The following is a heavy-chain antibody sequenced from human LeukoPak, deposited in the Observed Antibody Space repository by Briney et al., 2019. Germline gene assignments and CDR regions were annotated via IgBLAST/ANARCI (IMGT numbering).Heavy chain of an antibody. CDR3: ARESHYYGSGSYYGIFDY. CDR1: GFTFSSYE. J-gene: IGHJ4*02. D-gene: IGHD3-10*01. Sequence: GGSLRLSCAASGFTFSSYEMNWVRQAPGKGLEWVSYISSSGRTKYYADSVKGRFTISRDNAKNSLYLQMNSLRAEDTAVYYCARESHYYGSGSYYGIFDYWGQGTLVTVSS. V-gene: IGHV3-48*03. CDR2: ISSSGRTK.